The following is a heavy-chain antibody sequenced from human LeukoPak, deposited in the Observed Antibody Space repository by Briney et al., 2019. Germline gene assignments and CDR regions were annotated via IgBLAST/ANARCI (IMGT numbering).Heavy chain of an antibody. CDR2: VYNDFNT. V-gene: IGHV3-53*01. CDR1: GFTVSNNY. D-gene: IGHD3-10*01. Sequence: PGGSLRLPCAASGFTVSNNYMSWVRQAPGKGLEWVSLVYNDFNTYCADSVKGRFTISRDNAKNSLYLQMNSLRAEDTAVYYCARDHRGILWFGELFYYYYGMDVWGQGTTVTVSS. J-gene: IGHJ6*02. CDR3: ARDHRGILWFGELFYYYYGMDV.